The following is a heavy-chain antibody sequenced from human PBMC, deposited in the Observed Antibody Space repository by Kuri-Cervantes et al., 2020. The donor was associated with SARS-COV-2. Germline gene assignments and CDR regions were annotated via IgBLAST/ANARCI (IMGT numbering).Heavy chain of an antibody. J-gene: IGHJ4*02. CDR1: GFTFSTYG. CDR2: ISGDGGYK. V-gene: IGHV3-30*03. CDR3: AARNFDY. D-gene: IGHD6-6*01. Sequence: GGSLRLSCEASGFTFSTYGMNWVRQAPGRGLEWVGLISGDGGYKFYGDSVKGRFTISRGNSKNTLFLQMNFLRPEDTAMYYCAARNFDYWGQGTLVTVSS.